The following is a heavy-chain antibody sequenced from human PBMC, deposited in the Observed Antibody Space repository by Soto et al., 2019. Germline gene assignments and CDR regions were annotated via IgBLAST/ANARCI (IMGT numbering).Heavy chain of an antibody. D-gene: IGHD2-2*01. CDR2: IFSSGST. CDR3: ARVGYCSSTPCWPIGYFEY. J-gene: IGHJ4*02. V-gene: IGHV4-59*01. CDR1: GDSISSFY. Sequence: QVQLQESGPGLVKPSETLSLTCTVSGDSISSFYWTWIRQPPGKGLEWVGYIFSSGSTNYNPSLKSRVTISVDTSETQFSLTLTSVTAADTAVYYCARVGYCSSTPCWPIGYFEYWGQGTLVTVSS.